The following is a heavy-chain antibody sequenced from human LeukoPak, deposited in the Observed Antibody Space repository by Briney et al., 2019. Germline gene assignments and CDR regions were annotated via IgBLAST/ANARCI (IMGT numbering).Heavy chain of an antibody. V-gene: IGHV3-30-3*01. J-gene: IGHJ6*02. CDR1: GFTFSSYA. CDR3: ARVRGLLPTSADYGMDV. D-gene: IGHD3-10*01. Sequence: GRSLRLSCAASGFTFSSYAMHWVRQAPGKGLEWVAVISYDGSNKYYADSVKGRFTISRDNSKNTLYLQMNSLRAEDTAVYHCARVRGLLPTSADYGMDVWGQGTTVTVSS. CDR2: ISYDGSNK.